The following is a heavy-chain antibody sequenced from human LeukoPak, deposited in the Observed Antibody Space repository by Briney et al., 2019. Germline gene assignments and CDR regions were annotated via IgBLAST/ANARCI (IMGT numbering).Heavy chain of an antibody. Sequence: GASVKVSCKASGYTFSAYYIHWLRQAPGQGLEWMGWVITDSGGTNYAQTFQDRVTMTRDTSITTAYMELSGLRSDDTAVYYCARNYYDSWSPPRHWGQGTLVTVSS. CDR1: GYTFSAYY. J-gene: IGHJ4*02. CDR3: ARNYYDSWSPPRH. D-gene: IGHD3-3*01. V-gene: IGHV1-2*02. CDR2: VITDSGGT.